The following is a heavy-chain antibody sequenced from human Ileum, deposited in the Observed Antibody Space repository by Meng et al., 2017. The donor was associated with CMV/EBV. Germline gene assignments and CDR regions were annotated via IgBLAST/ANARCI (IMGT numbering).Heavy chain of an antibody. Sequence: CTVSGGSVSSGSYYWSWIRQPPGKGLEWIGYIYYSGRTNYNPSLKSRVTISVDTSKNQFSLKLSSVTAADTAVYYCARGYYDFYFDYWGQGTLVTVSS. D-gene: IGHD3-3*01. CDR3: ARGYYDFYFDY. V-gene: IGHV4-61*01. CDR2: IYYSGRT. CDR1: GGSVSSGSYY. J-gene: IGHJ4*02.